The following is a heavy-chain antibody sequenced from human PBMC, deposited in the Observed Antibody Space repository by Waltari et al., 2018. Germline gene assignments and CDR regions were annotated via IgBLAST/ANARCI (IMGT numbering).Heavy chain of an antibody. CDR3: GRIAFGDEGGYFQY. V-gene: IGHV4-39*01. CDR2: MQYRGST. Sequence: QLQPQESGPGLVKPSVTLSLTCTVSGGSISTNYNWGWIRQPPGKGLEWMGNMQYRGSTFYNPSLESRVTISLDTWKNQFSLRLSSVGAADTAVYFCGRIAFGDEGGYFQYWGQGTLVTVSS. D-gene: IGHD4-17*01. CDR1: GGSISTNYN. J-gene: IGHJ1*01.